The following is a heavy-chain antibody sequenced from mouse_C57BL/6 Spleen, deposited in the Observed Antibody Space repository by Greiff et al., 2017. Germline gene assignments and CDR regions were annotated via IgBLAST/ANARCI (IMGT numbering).Heavy chain of an antibody. D-gene: IGHD2-10*01. Sequence: VQLQQPGAELVKPGASVKLSCKASGYTFTSYWMHWVKQRPGQGLEWIGMIHPNSGSTNYNEKFKSKATLTVDKSSSTAYMQLSSLTSEDSAVXYCARLAFYGNYEDYFDYWGQGTTLTVSS. J-gene: IGHJ2*01. CDR3: ARLAFYGNYEDYFDY. CDR2: IHPNSGST. V-gene: IGHV1-64*01. CDR1: GYTFTSYW.